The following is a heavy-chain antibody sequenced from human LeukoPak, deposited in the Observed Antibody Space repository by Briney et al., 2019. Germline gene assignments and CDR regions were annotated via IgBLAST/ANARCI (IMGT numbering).Heavy chain of an antibody. CDR1: GFTFSSYG. J-gene: IGHJ6*02. D-gene: IGHD2-2*02. CDR3: ANSRSPVPAAIYFSDGMDV. CDR2: ISYDGSNK. V-gene: IGHV3-30*18. Sequence: GGSLRLSCAASGFTFSSYGMHWVRQAPGKGLEWVAVISYDGSNKYYADSVKGRFTISRDNSKNTLYLQMNSLRAEDTAVYYCANSRSPVPAAIYFSDGMDVWGQGTTVTVSS.